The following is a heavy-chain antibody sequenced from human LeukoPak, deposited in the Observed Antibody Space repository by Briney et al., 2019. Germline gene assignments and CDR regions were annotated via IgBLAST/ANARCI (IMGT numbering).Heavy chain of an antibody. CDR3: ARAVKGSGYDPYYYYMDV. Sequence: GESLKISRKGSGYSFTSYWIGWVRQMPGKGLEWMGIIYPGDSDTRYSPSFQGQVTISADKSISTAYLQWSSLKASDTAMYYCARAVKGSGYDPYYYYMDVWGKGTTVTVSS. J-gene: IGHJ6*03. CDR1: GYSFTSYW. D-gene: IGHD5-12*01. CDR2: IYPGDSDT. V-gene: IGHV5-51*01.